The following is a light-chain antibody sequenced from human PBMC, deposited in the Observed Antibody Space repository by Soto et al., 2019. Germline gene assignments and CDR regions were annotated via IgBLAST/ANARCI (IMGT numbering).Light chain of an antibody. CDR3: LQDYTYPRT. CDR2: AAS. Sequence: DIQVTQSPSSVSASVGDRVTITCRATRDISRWLAWYQQKPGKAPKLVIYAASNLQSGVPSRFSGSGSGTDFTLTISSLQPEDFATYYCLQDYTYPRTFGQGTKVEIK. CDR1: RDISRW. V-gene: IGKV1-12*01. J-gene: IGKJ1*01.